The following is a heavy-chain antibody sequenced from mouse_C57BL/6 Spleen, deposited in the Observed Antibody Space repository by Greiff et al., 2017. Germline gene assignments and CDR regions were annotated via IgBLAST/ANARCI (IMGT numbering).Heavy chain of an antibody. D-gene: IGHD1-1*01. CDR2: IRNKANGYTT. CDR3: ASSTTVVAHWYFDV. Sequence: EVKLVESGGGLVQPGGSLSLSCAASGFTFTDYYMSWVRQPPGKALEWLGFIRNKANGYTTEYSASVKGRFTISRDNSQSILYLQMNALRAEDSATYYCASSTTVVAHWYFDVWGTGTTVTVSS. J-gene: IGHJ1*03. CDR1: GFTFTDYY. V-gene: IGHV7-3*01.